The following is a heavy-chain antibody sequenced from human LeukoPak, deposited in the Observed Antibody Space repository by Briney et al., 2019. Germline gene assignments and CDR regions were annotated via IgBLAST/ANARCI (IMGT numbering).Heavy chain of an antibody. CDR1: GFTFSSYA. D-gene: IGHD3-3*01. Sequence: GGSLRLSCAASGFTFSSYAMSWVRQAPGKGLEWVSAISGSGGSTYYADSVKGRFTISRDNSKNTLYLQTNSLRAEDTAVYYCAKDPRNYDFWSGSWFDPWGQGTLVTVSS. CDR3: AKDPRNYDFWSGSWFDP. V-gene: IGHV3-23*01. CDR2: ISGSGGST. J-gene: IGHJ5*02.